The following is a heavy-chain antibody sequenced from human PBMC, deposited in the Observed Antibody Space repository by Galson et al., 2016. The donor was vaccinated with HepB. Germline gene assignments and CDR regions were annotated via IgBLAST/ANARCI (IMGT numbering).Heavy chain of an antibody. CDR3: ARDSTAWYTFDY. Sequence: SLRLSCAASGFPFNRYSMNWVRQAPGKGLEWVASISRSGSDIYYADSVKGRFIISRDNGQNSLSLQMNRLRGDDTAFYYCARDSTAWYTFDYWGQGVLLIVSS. CDR1: GFPFNRYS. D-gene: IGHD6-13*01. CDR2: ISRSGSDI. J-gene: IGHJ4*02. V-gene: IGHV3-21*06.